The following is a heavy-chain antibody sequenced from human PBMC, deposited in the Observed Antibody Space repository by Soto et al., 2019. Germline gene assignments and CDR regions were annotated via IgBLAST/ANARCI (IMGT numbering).Heavy chain of an antibody. Sequence: EVQLLESGGGLVQPGGSLRLSCAASGFTFSSYAMSWVRQAPGKGLEWVSAVSHTGGSTYYVHSVRGRFTISRDNSKKSLYVRMNRRRDEDTALYYCAKDTSLATVIRATYALDVWGQGTTVTVSS. CDR1: GFTFSSYA. D-gene: IGHD3-10*01. V-gene: IGHV3-23*01. CDR2: VSHTGGST. CDR3: AKDTSLATVIRATYALDV. J-gene: IGHJ6*02.